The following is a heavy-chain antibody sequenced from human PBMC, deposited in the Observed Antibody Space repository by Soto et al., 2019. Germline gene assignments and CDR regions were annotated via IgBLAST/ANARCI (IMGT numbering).Heavy chain of an antibody. V-gene: IGHV4-39*01. Sequence: SETLSLTCTVSGGSISDDTYYWGWIRQPPGKGLEWIGSIYYSGTSSYNPSLKSRVTMSVDTSKKQLSLRLSSVTAADTAVYYFARLQCHSPNRVPLDPWGQGTLVTVSS. CDR3: ARLQCHSPNRVPLDP. J-gene: IGHJ5*02. CDR1: GGSISDDTYY. CDR2: IYYSGTS. D-gene: IGHD1-26*01.